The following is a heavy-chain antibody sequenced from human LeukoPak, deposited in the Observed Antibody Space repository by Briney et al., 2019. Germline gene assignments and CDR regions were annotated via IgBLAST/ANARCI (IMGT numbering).Heavy chain of an antibody. CDR2: IYYTGST. CDR3: ARDGDYDILTGYYNGMDV. D-gene: IGHD3-9*01. J-gene: IGHJ6*02. CDR1: GGSISSYF. V-gene: IGHV4-59*01. Sequence: SETLSLTCTVSGGSISSYFWSWIRQPPGKGLEWIGYIYYTGSTNHNPSLKSRVTISVDMSKNQFSLRLSSVTAADTAVYYCARDGDYDILTGYYNGMDVWGQGTTVTVSS.